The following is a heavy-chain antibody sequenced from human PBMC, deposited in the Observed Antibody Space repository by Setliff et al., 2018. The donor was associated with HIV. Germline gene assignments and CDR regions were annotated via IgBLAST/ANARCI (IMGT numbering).Heavy chain of an antibody. Sequence: SETLSLTCNVSGDSISSYYWSWIRQPPGKGLEWIGYIYYSGSSIYNPSLKSRVTISVDTSKNQFSLTLISVTAAGTAVYYCARHERSIFGVTYSYYMDVWGKGTTVTVSS. CDR1: GDSISSYY. V-gene: IGHV4-59*01. D-gene: IGHD3-3*01. CDR2: IYYSGSS. CDR3: ARHERSIFGVTYSYYMDV. J-gene: IGHJ6*03.